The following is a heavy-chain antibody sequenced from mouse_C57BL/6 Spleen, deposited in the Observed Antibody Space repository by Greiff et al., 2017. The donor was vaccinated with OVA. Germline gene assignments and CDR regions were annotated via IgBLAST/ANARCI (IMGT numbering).Heavy chain of an antibody. CDR1: GFTFSDYG. V-gene: IGHV5-17*01. CDR2: ISSASSTI. Sequence: EVKVVESGGGLVKPGGSLKLSCAASGFTFSDYGMHWVRQAPEKGLEWVAYISSASSTIYYADTVKGGFTISRDNAKNTLFLQMTRLRSEDTAMYYCAPAYYSLYAMDYWGQGTSVTVSS. D-gene: IGHD2-12*01. CDR3: APAYYSLYAMDY. J-gene: IGHJ4*01.